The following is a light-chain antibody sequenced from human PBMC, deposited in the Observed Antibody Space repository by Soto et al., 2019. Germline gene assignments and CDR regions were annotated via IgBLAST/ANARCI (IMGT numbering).Light chain of an antibody. CDR1: SSDVGGYNY. CDR2: EVS. J-gene: IGLJ2*01. V-gene: IGLV2-14*01. CDR3: SSYTTSSSLGVV. Sequence: QSALTQPASVSGSPGQSITISCTGASSDVGGYNYVSWYQHHPGTAPKLMIFEVSNRPSGISNRFSGSKSGNTASLTISGLQTDDEGDYYCSSYTTSSSLGVVFGGGTKLTVL.